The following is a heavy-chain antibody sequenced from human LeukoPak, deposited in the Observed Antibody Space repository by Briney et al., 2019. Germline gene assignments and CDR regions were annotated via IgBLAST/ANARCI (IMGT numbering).Heavy chain of an antibody. Sequence: AXXKVSCKTSGYTFTNYGISWVRQAPGQGLEWMGWISAYNGNTNYVQKFRGRVAMTTDTSTSTVYMDLRSLRSDDTAVYYCARDIATVQHQDWGQGTLVTVSS. CDR2: ISAYNGNT. J-gene: IGHJ4*02. CDR1: GYTFTNYG. D-gene: IGHD1-1*01. CDR3: ARDIATVQHQD. V-gene: IGHV1-18*01.